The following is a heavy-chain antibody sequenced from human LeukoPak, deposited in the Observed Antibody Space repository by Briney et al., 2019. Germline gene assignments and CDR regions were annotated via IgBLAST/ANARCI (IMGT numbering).Heavy chain of an antibody. Sequence: SETLSLTCTVSGGSITSDHWNWIRQPPGKGLEWIGCIYYSGNTYYNPSLKRRVTISVDMSKNQFSLRLTSVTAADTAVYYCARKNDFDIWGQGTLVTVSS. CDR3: ARKNDFDI. V-gene: IGHV4-59*01. CDR1: GGSITSDH. J-gene: IGHJ3*02. D-gene: IGHD2/OR15-2a*01. CDR2: IYYSGNT.